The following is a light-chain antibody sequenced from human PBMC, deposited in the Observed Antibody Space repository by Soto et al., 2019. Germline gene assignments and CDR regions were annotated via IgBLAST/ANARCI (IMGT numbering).Light chain of an antibody. CDR3: LLYFGGAQLV. J-gene: IGLJ3*02. Sequence: QTVVTQEPSLTVSPGGTVTLTCASSTGAVSRGFYPNWFQQKPGQAPRALIYSTNEKHSWTPARFSGSLLGGKAALTLSGVQPEDEAEYYCLLYFGGAQLVFGVGTKLTVL. V-gene: IGLV7-43*01. CDR2: STN. CDR1: TGAVSRGFY.